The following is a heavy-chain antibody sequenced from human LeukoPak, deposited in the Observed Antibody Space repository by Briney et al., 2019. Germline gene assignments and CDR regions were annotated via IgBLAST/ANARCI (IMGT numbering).Heavy chain of an antibody. CDR1: GGTFSSYT. J-gene: IGHJ3*02. CDR2: IIPILGIA. D-gene: IGHD3-9*01. Sequence: SVKVSCKASGGTFSSYTISWVRQAPGQGLEWMGRIIPILGIANYAQKFQGRVTITADKSTSTAYMEMSSLRSEDTAVYYCARGFKAYDILTGSPQLGIWGQGTMVTVSS. CDR3: ARGFKAYDILTGSPQLGI. V-gene: IGHV1-69*02.